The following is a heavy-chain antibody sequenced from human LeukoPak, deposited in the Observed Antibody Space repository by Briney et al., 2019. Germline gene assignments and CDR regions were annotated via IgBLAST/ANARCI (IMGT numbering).Heavy chain of an antibody. CDR2: IDQDEKER. CDR3: ARGGGPDTAMNLDY. D-gene: IGHD5-18*01. J-gene: IGHJ4*02. V-gene: IGHV3-7*01. CDR1: GFPFHNYW. Sequence: GGSLRLSCVASGFPFHNYWMTWVRQAPGKGLEWVANIDQDEKERNYVDSVKGRFTISRDSAKNSLYLQMNSLRPEDTAVYYCARGGGPDTAMNLDYWGQGTLVTVSS.